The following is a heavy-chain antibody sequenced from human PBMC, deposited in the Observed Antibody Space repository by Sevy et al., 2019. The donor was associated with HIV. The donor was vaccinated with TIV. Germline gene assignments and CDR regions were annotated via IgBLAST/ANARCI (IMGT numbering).Heavy chain of an antibody. J-gene: IGHJ2*01. D-gene: IGHD3-22*01. CDR2: ISGGDDST. Sequence: VGSLRLSCAASGFIFSDYAMSWVRQAPGKALEWVSSISGGDDSTYYADSVKGRFTVSRDNSKNTLYLQMNTLRAEDTGLYYCAKFGDYYDSGGYCWYFDLWGRGTLVTVSS. V-gene: IGHV3-23*01. CDR1: GFIFSDYA. CDR3: AKFGDYYDSGGYCWYFDL.